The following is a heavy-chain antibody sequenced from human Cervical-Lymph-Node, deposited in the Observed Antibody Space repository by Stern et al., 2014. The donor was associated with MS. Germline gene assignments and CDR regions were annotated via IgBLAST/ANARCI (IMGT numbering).Heavy chain of an antibody. J-gene: IGHJ4*02. CDR2: LNYSGKS. D-gene: IGHD3-10*01. CDR3: ARASWFGELSLDY. Sequence: QVQLQESGPGLVKPSQTLSLTCTVSRGSISSGGGYWSWIGQPPGKGLGGIGYLNYSGKSFYNPSLKRRVTISVNTSKDPFSLMVNSVTAADSAVYYCARASWFGELSLDYWGQGTLVTVSS. CDR1: RGSISSGGGY. V-gene: IGHV4-30-4*01.